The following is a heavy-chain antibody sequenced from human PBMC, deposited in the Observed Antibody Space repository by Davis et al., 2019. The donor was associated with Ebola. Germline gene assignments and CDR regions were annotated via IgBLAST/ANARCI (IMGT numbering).Heavy chain of an antibody. J-gene: IGHJ4*02. CDR3: AKSFLHTGPHMSEFRGVDY. D-gene: IGHD2-8*02. V-gene: IGHV3-23*01. CDR2: ISAGGTAP. Sequence: PGGSLRLSCAASELTFSTYWMHWVRQAPGKGLEWVSSISAGGTAPYYADSVKGRFTISRDNSRNTVSLQMGSLRADDTAVYYCAKSFLHTGPHMSEFRGVDYWGQGTVVTVSS. CDR1: ELTFSTYW.